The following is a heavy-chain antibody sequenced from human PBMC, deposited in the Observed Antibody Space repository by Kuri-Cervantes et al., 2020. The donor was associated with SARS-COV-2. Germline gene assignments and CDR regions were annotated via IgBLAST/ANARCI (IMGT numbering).Heavy chain of an antibody. V-gene: IGHV5-10-1*01. Sequence: SCKGSGYRFSNYWINWVRQMPGKGLEWMGRMDLSDSYTNYSPSFQGHVTISVDKSISTAYLQWSSLKASDTAIYYCAGTYSSSSPVYWGQGTLVTVSS. CDR1: GYRFSNYW. D-gene: IGHD6-6*01. CDR2: MDLSDSYT. J-gene: IGHJ4*02. CDR3: AGTYSSSSPVY.